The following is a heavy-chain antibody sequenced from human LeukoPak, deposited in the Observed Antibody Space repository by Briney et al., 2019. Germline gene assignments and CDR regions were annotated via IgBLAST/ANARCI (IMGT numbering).Heavy chain of an antibody. CDR2: ISDSGGHS. CDR3: AKLPSEIPELNY. Sequence: GGSLRLSCAASGFTFTRCGMTWVRQAPGKGLEWVSSISDSGGHSYYTDSVKGRFTISRDNSKNTLYLQMNSLRAEDTAVYFCAKLPSEIPELNYWGQGSLVTVSS. J-gene: IGHJ4*02. CDR1: GFTFTRCG. V-gene: IGHV3-23*01. D-gene: IGHD1-7*01.